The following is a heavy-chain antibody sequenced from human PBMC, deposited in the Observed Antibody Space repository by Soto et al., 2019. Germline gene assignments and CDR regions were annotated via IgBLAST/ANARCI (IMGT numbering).Heavy chain of an antibody. J-gene: IGHJ5*02. CDR2: ISSSSTTK. Sequence: EVQLVESGGGLVQPGGSLRLSCAASGFTFNSYSMNWVRQAPGKGLEWVSYISSSSTTKYYTDSVKGRFTISRENAKNSLYLQMNSLRDDDTAVYYCARTSSGWENWFDPWGQGTLVTVSS. D-gene: IGHD6-19*01. CDR3: ARTSSGWENWFDP. CDR1: GFTFNSYS. V-gene: IGHV3-48*02.